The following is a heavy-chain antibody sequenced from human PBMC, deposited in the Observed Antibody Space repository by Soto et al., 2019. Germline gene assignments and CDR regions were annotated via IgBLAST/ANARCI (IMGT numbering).Heavy chain of an antibody. D-gene: IGHD3-22*01. CDR2: IYYSGST. CDR3: VAIGYNSGGYTDY. Sequence: TSETLSLTCTVSGGSISSGNYYWNWIRQHPGQGLEWIGSIYYSGSTYFNPSLKSRVTISIDTSKNQFSLKLYSVTAADTAVYYCVAIGYNSGGYTDYWGQGTLVTVSS. V-gene: IGHV4-31*03. J-gene: IGHJ4*02. CDR1: GGSISSGNYY.